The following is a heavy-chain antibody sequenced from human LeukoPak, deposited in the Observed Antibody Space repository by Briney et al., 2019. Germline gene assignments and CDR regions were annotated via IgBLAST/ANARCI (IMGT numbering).Heavy chain of an antibody. J-gene: IGHJ4*02. V-gene: IGHV1-69*05. CDR2: IIPIFGTA. D-gene: IGHD1-26*01. Sequence: SVKVSCKASGGTFSSYAISLVRQAPGQGLEWMGRIIPIFGTANYAQKFQGRVTITTDESTSTAYMELSSLRSEDTAVYYCANTKEGAFDYWGQGTLVTVSS. CDR3: ANTKEGAFDY. CDR1: GGTFSSYA.